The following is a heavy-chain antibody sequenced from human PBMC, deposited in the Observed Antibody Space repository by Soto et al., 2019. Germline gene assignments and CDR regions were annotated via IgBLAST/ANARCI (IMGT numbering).Heavy chain of an antibody. J-gene: IGHJ6*02. CDR2: ISYEGSNK. CDR3: AIYTPLPPFNYYYSMDV. Sequence: QVQLVESGGGVVQPGRSLRLSCAASGFTFSSYAMHWVRQAPGKGLEWVAVISYEGSNKYYADSVKGRFTISRDNSKNTMYLQMNSMRAVDKAVYYSAIYTPLPPFNYYYSMDVWGQGTTVTVSS. V-gene: IGHV3-30-3*01. D-gene: IGHD4-4*01. CDR1: GFTFSSYA.